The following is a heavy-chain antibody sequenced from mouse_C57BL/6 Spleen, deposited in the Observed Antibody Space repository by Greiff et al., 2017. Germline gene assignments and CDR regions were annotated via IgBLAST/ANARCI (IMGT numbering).Heavy chain of an antibody. CDR1: GYAFSSYW. CDR3: ARDGADSSGPYYAMDY. J-gene: IGHJ4*01. Sequence: VQLQQSGAELVKPGASVKISCKASGYAFSSYWMNWVKQRPGKGLEWIGQIYPGDGDTNYNGKFKGKATLTADKSSSTAYMQLSSLTSEDSAVYFCARDGADSSGPYYAMDYWGQGTSVTVSS. V-gene: IGHV1-80*01. D-gene: IGHD3-2*02. CDR2: IYPGDGDT.